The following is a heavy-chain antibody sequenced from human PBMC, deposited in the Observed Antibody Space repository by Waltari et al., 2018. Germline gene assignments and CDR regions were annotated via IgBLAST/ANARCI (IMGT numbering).Heavy chain of an antibody. CDR2: IKQDGSEK. CDR1: GFTFSNYL. CDR3: ARGRATNDY. V-gene: IGHV3-7*01. Sequence: EVQLVESGGGLVQPGGSLRLSCAASGFTFSNYLMTWVRRAPGEGLEGVANIKQDGSEKYYVDSVKGRFTISRDNAKNSLYLQMNSLRAEDTAVYYCARGRATNDYGGQGTLVTVSS. J-gene: IGHJ4*02.